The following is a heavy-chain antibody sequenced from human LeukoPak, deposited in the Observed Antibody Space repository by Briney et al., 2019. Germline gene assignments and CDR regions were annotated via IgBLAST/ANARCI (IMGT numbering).Heavy chain of an antibody. V-gene: IGHV1-2*02. D-gene: IGHD2-2*01. J-gene: IGHJ4*02. CDR2: INPNSGGT. CDR1: GYTFTGYY. Sequence: GASGKVSCKASGYTFTGYYMHWVRQAPGQGLEWMGWINPNSGGTNYAQKFQGRVTMTRDTSISTAYMELSRLRSDDTAVYYCAISGYCSSTSCPPDYWGQGTLVTVSS. CDR3: AISGYCSSTSCPPDY.